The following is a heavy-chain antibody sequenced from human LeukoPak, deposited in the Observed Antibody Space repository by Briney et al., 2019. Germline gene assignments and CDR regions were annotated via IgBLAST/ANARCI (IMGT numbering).Heavy chain of an antibody. J-gene: IGHJ5*02. D-gene: IGHD2-8*02. CDR3: AAGPGNWFDP. V-gene: IGHV4-30-4*08. CDR2: IYYSGST. Sequence: SETLSLTCTVSGGSISSGDYYWSWIRQPPGKGLEWIGYIYYSGSTYYNPSLKSRVTISVDTSKNQFSLKLSSVTAADTAAYYCAAGPGNWFDPWGQGTLVTVSS. CDR1: GGSISSGDYY.